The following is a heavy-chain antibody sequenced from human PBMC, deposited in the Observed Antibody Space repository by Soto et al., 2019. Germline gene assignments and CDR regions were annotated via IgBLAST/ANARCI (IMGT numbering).Heavy chain of an antibody. Sequence: QVQLQESGPGLVKPSQTLSLTCTVSGGSISSGGYYWSWIRQHPGKGLEWIGYIYSSGSTYYNPSLKRRVTISVDTSKNQFSLKLSSVTAADTAVYYCARDGYCSGGSCNWFDPWGQGTLVTVSS. CDR3: ARDGYCSGGSCNWFDP. CDR1: GGSISSGGYY. CDR2: IYSSGST. V-gene: IGHV4-31*03. J-gene: IGHJ5*02. D-gene: IGHD2-15*01.